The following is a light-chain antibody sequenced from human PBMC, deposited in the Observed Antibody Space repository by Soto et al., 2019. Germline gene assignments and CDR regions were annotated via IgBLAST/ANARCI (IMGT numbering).Light chain of an antibody. V-gene: IGKV3-15*01. CDR3: QHYNKLPLT. J-gene: IGKJ4*01. Sequence: EIVLTQSPATLSVSPGERATLSCRASQSVSSNLAWYQQKPGQAPRLVIYGASTRATGIPARFSGSGSGTEFTLTISSLQSEDLAVYYCQHYNKLPLTFGGGAKVEIK. CDR1: QSVSSN. CDR2: GAS.